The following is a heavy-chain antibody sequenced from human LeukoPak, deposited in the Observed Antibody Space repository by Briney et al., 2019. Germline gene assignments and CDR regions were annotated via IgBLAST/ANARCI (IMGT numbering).Heavy chain of an antibody. CDR2: ISGSGGST. Sequence: AGGSLRPSCAASGFTFSSYAMSWVRQAPGKGLEWVSAISGSGGSTYYADSVKGRFTISRDNSKNTLYLQMNSLRGEDTAMYYWARVQGGGYRTADYWGQGTLVTVSS. D-gene: IGHD6-19*01. V-gene: IGHV3-23*01. CDR1: GFTFSSYA. CDR3: ARVQGGGYRTADY. J-gene: IGHJ4*02.